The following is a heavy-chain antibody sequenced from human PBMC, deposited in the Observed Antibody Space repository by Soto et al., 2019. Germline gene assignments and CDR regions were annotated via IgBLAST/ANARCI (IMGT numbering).Heavy chain of an antibody. CDR3: ARILNRAPTN. CDR2: IYSGGTT. J-gene: IGHJ4*02. Sequence: SLRLSCAASGFSVSSNHINWVRQAPGKGLEWVSLIYSGGTTYYADSVKGRFIISRDNSKNTLYLQMNSLRAEDTAVYYCARILNRAPTNWGQGTLVTVSS. CDR1: GFSVSSNH. V-gene: IGHV3-53*01.